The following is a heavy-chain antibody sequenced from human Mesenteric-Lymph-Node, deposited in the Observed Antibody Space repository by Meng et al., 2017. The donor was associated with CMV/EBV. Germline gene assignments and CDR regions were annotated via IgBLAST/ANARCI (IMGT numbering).Heavy chain of an antibody. CDR1: GFTFSSYS. CDR2: ISSSSSSI. J-gene: IGHJ3*02. D-gene: IGHD4-17*01. CDR3: ATLTTVTIDAFDI. V-gene: IGHV3-21*01. Sequence: GESLKISCAASGFTFSSYSMNWVRQAPGKGLEWVSSISSSSSSIYYADSVKGRFTISRDNAKNSLDLQMNSLRAEDTAVYYCATLTTVTIDAFDIWGQGTMVTVSS.